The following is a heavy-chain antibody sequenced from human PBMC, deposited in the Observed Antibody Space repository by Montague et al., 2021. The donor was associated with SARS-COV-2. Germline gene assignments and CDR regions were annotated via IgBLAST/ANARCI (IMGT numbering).Heavy chain of an antibody. CDR1: GFSLSTSGMR. D-gene: IGHD3-9*01. V-gene: IGHV2-70*04. Sequence: PALVKPTQTLTLTCTLSGFSLSTSGMRASWIRQPPGKALEWLARIDWDDDKFYSTSLKTRLTISKDTSKNQVVLTMTNMDPVDTATYYCARSYYDILTNYYDAFDIWGQGTMVTAPS. CDR3: ARSYYDILTNYYDAFDI. J-gene: IGHJ3*02. CDR2: IDWDDDK.